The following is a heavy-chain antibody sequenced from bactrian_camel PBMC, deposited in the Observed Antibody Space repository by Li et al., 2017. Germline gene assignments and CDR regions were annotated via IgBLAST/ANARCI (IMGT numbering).Heavy chain of an antibody. D-gene: IGHD6*01. CDR1: GYTHKSYC. J-gene: IGHJ4*01. V-gene: IGHV3S55*01. Sequence: HVQLVESGGGSVQAGGSLRLSCAASGYTHKSYCMGWFRQAPGKEREGVASIDSDGSTNYADSVKVRFTISQDNAKNTLYLLMNSLKPEDTAMYYCAERASSCDRDGGPWYWWSYNYWGQGTQVTVS. CDR3: AERASSCDRDGGPWYWWSYNY. CDR2: IDSDGST.